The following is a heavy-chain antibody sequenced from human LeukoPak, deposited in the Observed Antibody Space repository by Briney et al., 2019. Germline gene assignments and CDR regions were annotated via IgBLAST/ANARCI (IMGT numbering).Heavy chain of an antibody. D-gene: IGHD3-22*01. CDR3: ARQTRRYDSSGYRYFDY. Sequence: SETLSLTCTVSGGSISSSSYYGGWIRQPPGKGLEWIGSIYYSGSTYYNPSLKSRVTISVDTSKNQFSLKLSSVTAADTAVYYCARQTRRYDSSGYRYFDYWGQGTLVTVSS. J-gene: IGHJ4*02. V-gene: IGHV4-39*01. CDR1: GGSISSSSYY. CDR2: IYYSGST.